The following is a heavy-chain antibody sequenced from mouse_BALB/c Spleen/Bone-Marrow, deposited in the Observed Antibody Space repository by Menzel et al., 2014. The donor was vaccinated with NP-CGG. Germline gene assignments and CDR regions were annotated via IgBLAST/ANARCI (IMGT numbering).Heavy chain of an antibody. J-gene: IGHJ1*01. V-gene: IGHV14-3*02. CDR1: GFNIKDTY. D-gene: IGHD1-1*01. CDR2: IDPANGNT. CDR3: ASYYHGRYFDV. Sequence: VQLQQSGAELVKPGASVKLSCTASGFNIKDTYMHWVKQRPEQGLEWIGRIDPANGNTKYDPKFQGKATITADTSSNTAYLQLSSLTSEDTAVYYCASYYHGRYFDVWGAGTTVTVSS.